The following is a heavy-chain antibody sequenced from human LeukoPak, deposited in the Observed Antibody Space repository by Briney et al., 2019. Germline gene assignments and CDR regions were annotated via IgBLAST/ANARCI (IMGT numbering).Heavy chain of an antibody. D-gene: IGHD2-15*01. CDR2: INHSGST. Sequence: SETLSLTCAVYGGSFSGYYWSWIRQPPGKGLEWIGEINHSGSTNYNPSLKSRVTISVDTSKNQFSLKLSSVTAADTAVYYCAREGSGLYWGQGTLVTVSS. CDR1: GGSFSGYY. J-gene: IGHJ4*02. CDR3: AREGSGLY. V-gene: IGHV4-34*01.